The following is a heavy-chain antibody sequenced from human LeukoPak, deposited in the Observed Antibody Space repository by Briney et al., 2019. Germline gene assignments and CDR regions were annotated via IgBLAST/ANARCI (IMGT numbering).Heavy chain of an antibody. J-gene: IGHJ4*02. CDR1: GLTFSSYA. CDR3: VKASSGWYNFDD. V-gene: IGHV3-23*01. Sequence: GGSLRLSCAASGLTFSSYAMSWVRQAPGKGLEWVSSISGGGGSTYYADSVKGRFNFSRDNSKNTLYLQMNSLRAEDTAVYYSVKASSGWYNFDDWGQGTLVTVSS. CDR2: ISGGGGST. D-gene: IGHD6-19*01.